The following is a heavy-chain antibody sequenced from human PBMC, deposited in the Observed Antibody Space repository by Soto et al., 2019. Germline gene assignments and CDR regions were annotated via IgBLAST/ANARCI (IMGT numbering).Heavy chain of an antibody. J-gene: IGHJ5*02. D-gene: IGHD3-3*01. CDR1: GGSISSYY. Sequence: SETLSLTCTVSGGSISSYYWSWIRQPPGKGLEWIGYIYYSGSTNYNPSLKSRVTISVDTSKNQFSLKLSSVTAADTAVYYCARDLGYDSTEDWFAPWGQGTLVTVSS. V-gene: IGHV4-59*01. CDR2: IYYSGST. CDR3: ARDLGYDSTEDWFAP.